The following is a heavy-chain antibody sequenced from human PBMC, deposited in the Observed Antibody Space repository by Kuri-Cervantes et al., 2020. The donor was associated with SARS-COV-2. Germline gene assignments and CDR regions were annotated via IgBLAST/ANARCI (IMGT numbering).Heavy chain of an antibody. CDR1: GFIFSSHS. D-gene: IGHD1-26*01. Sequence: ETLSLTCAASGFIFSSHSMSWVRQAPGKGLEWVSVIYSGGSTYYADSVKGRFTISRDNSKNTLYLQMNSLRAEDTAVYYCARGGSYYQAFDYWGQGTLVTVSS. V-gene: IGHV3-66*01. CDR3: ARGGSYYQAFDY. CDR2: IYSGGST. J-gene: IGHJ4*02.